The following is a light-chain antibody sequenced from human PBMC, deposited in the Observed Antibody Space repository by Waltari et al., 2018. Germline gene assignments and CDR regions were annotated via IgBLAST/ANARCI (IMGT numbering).Light chain of an antibody. CDR1: SSAVGGYTA. CDR3: CSYAGSYEV. V-gene: IGLV2-11*01. Sequence: QAALTQPRSVSGSPGQTVTISCTATSSAVGGYTAVSWYQQPPGNAPKLMFYEFSNPPSGVPVRCSGSKSGNTASLTISGLPAEDEADYYCCSYAGSYEVFGGRTKLTVL. CDR2: EFS. J-gene: IGLJ3*02.